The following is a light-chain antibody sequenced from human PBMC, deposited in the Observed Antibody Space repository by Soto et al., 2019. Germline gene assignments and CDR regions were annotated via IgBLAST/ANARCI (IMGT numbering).Light chain of an antibody. CDR3: SSYTSSSTWV. J-gene: IGLJ3*02. CDR1: STDVGGYNY. Sequence: QSALTQPASVSGSPGQSITIPCTGTSTDVGGYNYVSWYQQHPGKAPKLLIYEVSNRPSGVSDRFSGSKSGNTASLTISGLRAEDEADYYSSSYTSSSTWVFGGGTKLTFL. CDR2: EVS. V-gene: IGLV2-14*01.